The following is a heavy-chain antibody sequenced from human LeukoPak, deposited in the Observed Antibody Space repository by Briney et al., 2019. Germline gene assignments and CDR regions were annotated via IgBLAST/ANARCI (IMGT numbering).Heavy chain of an antibody. J-gene: IGHJ4*02. CDR3: ARGGGYASPIGY. V-gene: IGHV4-59*01. CDR1: GGSISTYY. D-gene: IGHD5-12*01. CDR2: IYHSGST. Sequence: SETLSLTCTLSGGSISTYYWGWIRQPPGKGLEWIGYIYHSGSTNYNPSLKSRVTISVDTSKNQFSLKLSSVTAAGTAVYYCARGGGYASPIGYWGQGALVTVSS.